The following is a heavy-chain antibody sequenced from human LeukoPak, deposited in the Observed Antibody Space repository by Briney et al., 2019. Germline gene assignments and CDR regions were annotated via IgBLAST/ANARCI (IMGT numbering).Heavy chain of an antibody. V-gene: IGHV1-18*04. Sequence: ASVQVSYKASGYTFTNYGSSWVRQAPGQGLEWLGWISAQNGNKNFAQKLERRVTLTTDTSTSTAYLELRRLRSDAAAVYYCARGFIAPAGPLSAVDHWGQGTLVTVSS. CDR1: GYTFTNYG. J-gene: IGHJ4*02. D-gene: IGHD6-13*01. CDR3: ARGFIAPAGPLSAVDH. CDR2: ISAQNGNK.